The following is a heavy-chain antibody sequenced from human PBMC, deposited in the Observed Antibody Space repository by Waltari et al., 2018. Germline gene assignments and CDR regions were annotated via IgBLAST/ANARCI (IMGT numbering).Heavy chain of an antibody. CDR3: ARDRVVVAASHYYYYYYMDV. D-gene: IGHD2-15*01. J-gene: IGHJ6*03. CDR2: IYTSGST. Sequence: QVQLQESGPGLVKPSETLSLTCTVSGGSISSYYWSWIRQPAGKGLEWIGRIYTSGSTNYNPSLKSRVTMSVDTSKNQFSLKLSSVTAADTAVYYCARDRVVVAASHYYYYYYMDVWGKGTTVTVSS. V-gene: IGHV4-4*07. CDR1: GGSISSYY.